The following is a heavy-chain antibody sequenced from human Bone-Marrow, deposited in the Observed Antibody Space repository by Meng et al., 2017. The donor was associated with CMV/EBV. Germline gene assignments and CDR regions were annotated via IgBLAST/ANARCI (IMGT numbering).Heavy chain of an antibody. CDR1: GFTFSNGW. D-gene: IGHD1-26*01. J-gene: IGHJ4*02. V-gene: IGHV3-15*01. Sequence: SLKISWAASGFTFSNGWMSGVRQAPGRGLEWVGRIKSKTDGGTTDYAAPVKGRFTISRDDSKNTLYLQMNSLKTEDTDVYYCTTGPTIWGQGTLVTVSS. CDR3: TTGPTI. CDR2: IKSKTDGGTT.